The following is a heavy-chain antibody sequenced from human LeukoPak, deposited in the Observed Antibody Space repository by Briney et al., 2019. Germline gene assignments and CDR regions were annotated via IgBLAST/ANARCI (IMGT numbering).Heavy chain of an antibody. CDR3: AKVNDYSNYGYFDY. CDR1: GFTFDDYA. V-gene: IGHV3-9*03. D-gene: IGHD4-11*01. CDR2: ISWNSGSI. J-gene: IGHJ4*02. Sequence: GRSLRLSCAASGFTFDDYAMHWVRQAPGKGLEWVSGISWNSGSIGYADSVKGRFTISRDNAKNSLYLQMNSLRAEDMALYYCAKVNDYSNYGYFDYWGQGTLVTVSS.